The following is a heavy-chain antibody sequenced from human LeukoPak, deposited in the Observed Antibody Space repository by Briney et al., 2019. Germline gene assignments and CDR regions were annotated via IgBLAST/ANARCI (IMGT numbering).Heavy chain of an antibody. CDR1: GASISNYY. CDR3: ASYSAAAGFSHRVDV. J-gene: IGHJ6*02. V-gene: IGHV4-59*01. CDR2: IFFTGST. Sequence: PSETLSLTCSVSGASISNYYWSWVRRTPGKGLEWFGHIFFTGSTSYNPSLKSRVTLSVDTSTNPFSLKVGSMTAADTPVYYCASYSAAAGFSHRVDVWGPGNTVTVSS. D-gene: IGHD6-13*01.